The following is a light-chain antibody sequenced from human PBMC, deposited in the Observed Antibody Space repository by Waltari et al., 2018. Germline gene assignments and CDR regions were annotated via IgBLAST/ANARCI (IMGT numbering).Light chain of an antibody. J-gene: IGLJ3*02. CDR3: AAWDDSLSGPV. CDR2: RSN. Sequence: QSVLTQPPSASGTPGQRVTISCSGSSSDIGSTYVYWYQQLPGTAPKLLIYRSNHRPSGIPDRFSVSRSGTSASLAISGLRSEDDADYHCAAWDDSLSGPVFGGGTKLTVL. CDR1: SSDIGSTY. V-gene: IGLV1-47*01.